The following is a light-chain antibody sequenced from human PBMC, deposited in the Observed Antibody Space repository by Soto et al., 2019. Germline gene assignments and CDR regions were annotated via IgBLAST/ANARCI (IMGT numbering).Light chain of an antibody. V-gene: IGLV1-40*01. CDR1: SSNIGAGYD. Sequence: QSVLTQPPSVSGAPGQRVTISCTGSSSNIGAGYDVHWYRQLPGTAPKLLIYGNINRPSGVPDRFSGSKSGTSASLAITGLQAEDEADYYCQSYDSSLSVVFGGGTKVTVL. J-gene: IGLJ2*01. CDR2: GNI. CDR3: QSYDSSLSVV.